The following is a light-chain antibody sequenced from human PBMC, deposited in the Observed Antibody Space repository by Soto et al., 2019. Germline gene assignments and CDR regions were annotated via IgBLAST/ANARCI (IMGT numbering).Light chain of an antibody. J-gene: IGLJ1*01. V-gene: IGLV2-14*01. CDR1: SSDVGGYNY. CDR3: ISYTSSSTRV. Sequence: QSVLSQPASVSGSPGQSITISCTGTSSDVGGYNYVSWYQQHPGKAPKLMIYDVSNRPSGVSNRFSGSKSRNPASLSILGLDAEDGADYYCISYTSSSTRVFGTGTKVT. CDR2: DVS.